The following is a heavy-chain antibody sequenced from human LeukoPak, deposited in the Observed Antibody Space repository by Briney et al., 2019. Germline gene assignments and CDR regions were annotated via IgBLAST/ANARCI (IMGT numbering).Heavy chain of an antibody. J-gene: IGHJ4*02. CDR3: ARETRRRSSQNYYDSSGYYYVDY. Sequence: ASVKVSCKASGYTFAGYYMHWVRQAPGQGLEWMGRINPNSGGTNYAQKFQGRVTMTRDTSTSTVYMELSSLRSEDTAVYYCARETRRRSSQNYYDSSGYYYVDYWGQGTLVTVSS. D-gene: IGHD3-22*01. CDR2: INPNSGGT. V-gene: IGHV1-2*06. CDR1: GYTFAGYY.